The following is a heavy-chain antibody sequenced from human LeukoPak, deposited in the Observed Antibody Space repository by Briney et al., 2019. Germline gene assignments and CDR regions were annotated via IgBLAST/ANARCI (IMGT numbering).Heavy chain of an antibody. CDR1: GFTFYDYA. CDR2: ISWNSGSI. J-gene: IGHJ3*02. Sequence: GGSLRLSCAASGFTFYDYAMHWVRQAPGKGLEWVSGISWNSGSIGYADSVKSRFTISRDNVKNSLYLQMNSMRAEDTALYYCAKDISYGSGSPRAFDIWGQGTMVTVSS. CDR3: AKDISYGSGSPRAFDI. D-gene: IGHD3-10*01. V-gene: IGHV3-9*01.